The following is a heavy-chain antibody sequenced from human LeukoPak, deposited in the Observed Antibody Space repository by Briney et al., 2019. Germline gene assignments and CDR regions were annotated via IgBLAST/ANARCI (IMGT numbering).Heavy chain of an antibody. CDR1: GVSISSGGYY. Sequence: SETLSLTCTVSGVSISSGGYYWSWIRQHPGKGLEWIGYIYYSGSTYYNPSLKSRLTISVDTSKNQFPLKLSSVTAADTAVYYCARAGSSWYWFDPWGQGTLVTVSS. CDR3: ARAGSSWYWFDP. V-gene: IGHV4-31*03. D-gene: IGHD6-13*01. J-gene: IGHJ5*02. CDR2: IYYSGST.